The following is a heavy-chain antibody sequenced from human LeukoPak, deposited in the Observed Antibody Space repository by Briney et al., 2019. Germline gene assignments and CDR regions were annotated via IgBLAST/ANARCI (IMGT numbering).Heavy chain of an antibody. Sequence: GGSLRLSCAASGFTFSSYWMHWVRQAPGKGLVWVSRISSDGSSTGYADSVKGRFTISRDNARNTLYLQMNSLRAEDTAVYYCAREVLVSSWYYFDYWGQGTLVTVSS. CDR2: ISSDGSST. D-gene: IGHD6-13*01. V-gene: IGHV3-74*01. J-gene: IGHJ4*02. CDR1: GFTFSSYW. CDR3: AREVLVSSWYYFDY.